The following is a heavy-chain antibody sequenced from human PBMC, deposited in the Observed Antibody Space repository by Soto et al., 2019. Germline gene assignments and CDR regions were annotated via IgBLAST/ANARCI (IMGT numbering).Heavy chain of an antibody. CDR3: ARDLPYYGFWSGRSGGMDV. Sequence: GGSLRPSCAASGFTFSSYAMHWVRQAPGKGLEWVAVISYDGSNKYYADSVKGRFTISRDNSKNTLYLQMNSLRAEDTAVYYCARDLPYYGFWSGRSGGMDVWGQGTTVTVSS. D-gene: IGHD3-3*01. CDR1: GFTFSSYA. V-gene: IGHV3-30-3*01. J-gene: IGHJ6*02. CDR2: ISYDGSNK.